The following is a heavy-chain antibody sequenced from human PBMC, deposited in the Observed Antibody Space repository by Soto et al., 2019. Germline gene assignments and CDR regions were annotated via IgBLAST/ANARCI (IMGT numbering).Heavy chain of an antibody. Sequence: GGSLRLSCAASGFTFNTYGMSWLRQAPGKGLEWVSLISESGDGTYYTDSVEGRFTISRDNSKGTLNLQMNSLRPEDTAVYFCVKHGDFVTWGFDVWGQGTTVTVSS. V-gene: IGHV3-23*01. CDR3: VKHGDFVTWGFDV. J-gene: IGHJ6*02. D-gene: IGHD3-3*01. CDR2: ISESGDGT. CDR1: GFTFNTYG.